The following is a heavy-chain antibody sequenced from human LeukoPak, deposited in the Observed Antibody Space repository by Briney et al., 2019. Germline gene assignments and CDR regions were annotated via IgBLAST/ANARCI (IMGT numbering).Heavy chain of an antibody. CDR3: ARDGAIEGVDY. V-gene: IGHV3-74*01. CDR2: INSDGSST. D-gene: IGHD3-16*01. J-gene: IGHJ4*02. Sequence: PGGSLRPSCAASGFTFSSYWMHWVRQAPGKGLVWVSRINSDGSSTSYADSVKGRFTISRDNAKNTLYLQMNSLRAEDTAVYYCARDGAIEGVDYWGQGTLVTVSS. CDR1: GFTFSSYW.